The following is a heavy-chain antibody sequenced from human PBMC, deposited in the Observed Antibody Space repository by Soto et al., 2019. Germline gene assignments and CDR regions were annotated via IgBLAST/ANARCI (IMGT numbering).Heavy chain of an antibody. J-gene: IGHJ4*02. CDR1: GGSISSGGYY. CDR3: ARDNTMYSSGGGLAY. D-gene: IGHD6-19*01. CDR2: IYYSGST. Sequence: SETLSLTCTVSGGSISSGGYYWSWIRQHPGKGLEWIGYIYYSGSTYYNPSLKSRVTISVDTSKNQFSLKLSSVTAADTAVYYCARDNTMYSSGGGLAYWGQGTLVTVSS. V-gene: IGHV4-31*03.